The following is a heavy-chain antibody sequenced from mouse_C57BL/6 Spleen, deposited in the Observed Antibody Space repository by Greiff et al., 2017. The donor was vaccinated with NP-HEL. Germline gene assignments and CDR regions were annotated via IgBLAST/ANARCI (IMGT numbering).Heavy chain of an antibody. V-gene: IGHV1-50*01. CDR3: ALLTTVVAKRGYFDY. Sequence: QVQLQQPGAELVKPGASVKLSCKASGYTFTSYWMQWVKQRPGQGLEWIGEIDPSDSYTNYNQKFKGKATLTVDTSSSTAYMQLSSLTSEDSAVYYCALLTTVVAKRGYFDYWGQGTTLTVSS. D-gene: IGHD1-1*01. CDR2: IDPSDSYT. CDR1: GYTFTSYW. J-gene: IGHJ2*01.